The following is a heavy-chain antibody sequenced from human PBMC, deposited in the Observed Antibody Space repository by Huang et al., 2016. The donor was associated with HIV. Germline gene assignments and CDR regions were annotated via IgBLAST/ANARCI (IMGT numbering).Heavy chain of an antibody. D-gene: IGHD1-26*01. CDR3: ARGGSYHDEYFQH. J-gene: IGHJ1*01. Sequence: QVQLVQSDAEVKRPGASVRVSCKTSGYNFIDYYMQWVRQAPGQGLEWMGWINPHTGGTDYAQNFQDRVTMTRDTSINTTDMELNRLTSDDTAVYYCARGGSYHDEYFQHWGQGTLVTVSS. V-gene: IGHV1-2*02. CDR2: INPHTGGT. CDR1: GYNFIDYY.